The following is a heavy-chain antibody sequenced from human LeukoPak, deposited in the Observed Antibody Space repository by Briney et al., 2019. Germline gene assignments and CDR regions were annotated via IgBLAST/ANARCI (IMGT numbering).Heavy chain of an antibody. V-gene: IGHV4-39*07. J-gene: IGHJ1*01. D-gene: IGHD2-2*01. Sequence: PSETLSLTCTVSGGSISSSSYYWGWIRQPPGKGLEWIGSIYYSGSTYYNPSLKSRVTISVDTSKNQFSLKLSSVTAADTAVYYCASIPSSKRYCSSTSCARYFQHWGQGTLVTVSS. CDR2: IYYSGST. CDR1: GGSISSSSYY. CDR3: ASIPSSKRYCSSTSCARYFQH.